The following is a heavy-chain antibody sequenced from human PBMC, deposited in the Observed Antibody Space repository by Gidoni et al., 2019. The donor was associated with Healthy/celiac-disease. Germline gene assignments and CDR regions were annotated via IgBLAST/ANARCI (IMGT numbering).Heavy chain of an antibody. J-gene: IGHJ2*01. V-gene: IGHV3-23*01. CDR1: GFPFRSYA. D-gene: IGHD3-3*01. CDR2: ISSSGGST. Sequence: EVQLLESGGGLVQPGGSLRLSCAASGFPFRSYAMNWVRQAPGKGLESVSAISSSGGSTYYADAVKGRFTISRDNSKNTLYLQMNSLRAEDTAVYYCAKAWRDVWSAEDLWGRGTLVSVSS. CDR3: AKAWRDVWSAEDL.